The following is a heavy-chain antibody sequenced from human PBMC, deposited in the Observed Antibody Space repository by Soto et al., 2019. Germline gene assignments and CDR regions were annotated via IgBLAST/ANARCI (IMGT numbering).Heavy chain of an antibody. D-gene: IGHD3-10*01. Sequence: SVKVSCKASGVPFSSYAISWVRQAPGQGLEWMGGIIPIFGTANYAQKFQGRVTITADESTSTAYMELSSLRSEDTAVYYCASRITMVRGAPHGYYYGMDVWGQGTTVTVSS. CDR1: GVPFSSYA. V-gene: IGHV1-69*13. J-gene: IGHJ6*02. CDR2: IIPIFGTA. CDR3: ASRITMVRGAPHGYYYGMDV.